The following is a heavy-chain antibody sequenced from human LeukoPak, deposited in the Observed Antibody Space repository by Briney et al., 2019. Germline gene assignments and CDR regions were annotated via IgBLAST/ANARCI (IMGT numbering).Heavy chain of an antibody. CDR1: GFSFSVYE. CDR3: TPLTVATNFDY. Sequence: GGSRRLSCAASGFSFSVYEMHWVLQAPGKGLEWISDISSSGTTTYYADSVKGRFTIYRDNAKNSLYLQMNSLRAEDTAVYYCTPLTVATNFDYWGQGTLVTVSS. V-gene: IGHV3-48*03. J-gene: IGHJ4*02. CDR2: ISSSGTTT. D-gene: IGHD5-12*01.